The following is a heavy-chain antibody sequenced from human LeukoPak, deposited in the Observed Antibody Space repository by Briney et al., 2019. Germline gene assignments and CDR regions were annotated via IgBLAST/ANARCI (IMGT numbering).Heavy chain of an antibody. Sequence: PGGSLRLSCAASGFTFSSYAMSWVRQAPGKGLEWVSAISGSGGSTYYADSVKGRFSISRDNSKNTLYLQLNSLRAEDTAVYYCAKEKVGYCSSTSCFDGYDYWGQGTLVTVSS. CDR1: GFTFSSYA. CDR2: ISGSGGST. V-gene: IGHV3-23*01. D-gene: IGHD2-2*01. CDR3: AKEKVGYCSSTSCFDGYDY. J-gene: IGHJ4*02.